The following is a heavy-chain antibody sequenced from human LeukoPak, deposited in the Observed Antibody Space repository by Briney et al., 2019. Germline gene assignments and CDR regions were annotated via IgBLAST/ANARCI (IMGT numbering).Heavy chain of an antibody. CDR3: ARDHLGGYSYAQYFDY. Sequence: TSETLSLTCTVSGGSISSYYWSWIRQPAGKGLEWIGRIYTSGSTNYNPSLKSRVTMSVDTSKNQFSLKLSSVTAADTAVYYCARDHLGGYSYAQYFDYWGQGTLVTVSS. CDR1: GGSISSYY. J-gene: IGHJ4*02. CDR2: IYTSGST. V-gene: IGHV4-4*07. D-gene: IGHD5-18*01.